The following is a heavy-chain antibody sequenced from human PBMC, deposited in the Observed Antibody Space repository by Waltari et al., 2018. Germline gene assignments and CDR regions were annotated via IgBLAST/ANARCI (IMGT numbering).Heavy chain of an antibody. D-gene: IGHD3-16*01. CDR1: GDSISGSY. V-gene: IGHV4-4*07. CDR2: IYTTGST. J-gene: IGHJ6*03. CDR3: ARVQGHRLWDYYYYYIDV. Sequence: QVQLQESGPGLVKPSETLSLTCSVSGDSISGSYWTWIRQPAGKGLEWIGHIYTTGSTSYHPSLKSRVAMSVDTSKNHFSLNLSSVTAADTAIYYCARVQGHRLWDYYYYYIDVWGKGTTVTISS.